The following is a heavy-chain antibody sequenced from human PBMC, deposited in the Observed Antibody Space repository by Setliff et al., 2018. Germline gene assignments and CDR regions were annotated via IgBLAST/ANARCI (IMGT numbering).Heavy chain of an antibody. Sequence: SETLSLTCIVSADSMNNNFWTWIRRPPGKGLEWIGYIYPDGTTNYNPSLKSRMTISLDMSKNQFSLTLKSVTAADTAVYYCARGNSRSSVWYVVPHFDYWGQGTLVTVSS. CDR1: ADSMNNNF. CDR3: ARGNSRSSVWYVVPHFDY. V-gene: IGHV4-4*08. D-gene: IGHD6-19*01. CDR2: IYPDGTT. J-gene: IGHJ4*02.